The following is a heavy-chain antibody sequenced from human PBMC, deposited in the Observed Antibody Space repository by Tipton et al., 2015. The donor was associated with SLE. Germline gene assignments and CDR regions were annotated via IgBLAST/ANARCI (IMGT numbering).Heavy chain of an antibody. CDR1: GVSISTSRYY. CDR2: LYAGGST. CDR3: VRDDSQGASALDY. J-gene: IGHJ4*02. D-gene: IGHD1-26*01. Sequence: TLSLTCSVSGVSISTSRYYWGWIRQSPGQGLEWVGSLYAGGSTYFHPSLKSRASISADASKNHFSLKLNSVTAADTAVYYCVRDDSQGASALDYWGQGTLLTVSS. V-gene: IGHV4-39*02.